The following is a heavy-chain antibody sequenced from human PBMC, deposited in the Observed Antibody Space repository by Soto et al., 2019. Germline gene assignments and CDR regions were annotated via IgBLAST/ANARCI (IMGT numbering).Heavy chain of an antibody. CDR1: GFTFSSYG. Sequence: QVQLVESGGGVVQPGRSLRLSCAASGFTFSSYGMHWVRQAPGKGLEWVAVIWYDGSNKYYADSVKGRFTISRDNSKNTLYLQMNSLRAEDTAVYYCARVLFGARESEPLGYWGQGTLVTVSS. J-gene: IGHJ4*02. CDR2: IWYDGSNK. CDR3: ARVLFGARESEPLGY. D-gene: IGHD1-26*01. V-gene: IGHV3-33*01.